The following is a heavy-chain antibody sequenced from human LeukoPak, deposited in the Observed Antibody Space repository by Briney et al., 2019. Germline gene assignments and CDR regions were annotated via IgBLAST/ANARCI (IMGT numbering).Heavy chain of an antibody. Sequence: SETLSLTCTVSGGSISSGNYYWSWIRQPAGKGLEWIGRIYTSGSTNYNPSLKSRVTISVDTSKNQFSLKLSSVTAADTAVYYCARDGIRNDFWSGYIPASMDVWGKGTTVTVSS. D-gene: IGHD3-3*01. CDR3: ARDGIRNDFWSGYIPASMDV. CDR2: IYTSGST. V-gene: IGHV4-61*02. J-gene: IGHJ6*03. CDR1: GGSISSGNYY.